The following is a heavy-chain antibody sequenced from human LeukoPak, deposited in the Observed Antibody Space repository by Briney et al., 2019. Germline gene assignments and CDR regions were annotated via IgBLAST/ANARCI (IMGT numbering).Heavy chain of an antibody. CDR2: IYHSGST. Sequence: SETLSLTCAVSGGSISSSNWWSWVRQPPGKGLEWIGEIYHSGSTNYNPSLKSRVTISVDKSKNQFSLKLSSVTAADTAVYYCASSSQYSSGWYQADYWGQGTLATVSS. D-gene: IGHD6-19*01. J-gene: IGHJ4*02. CDR3: ASSSQYSSGWYQADY. V-gene: IGHV4-4*02. CDR1: GGSISSSNW.